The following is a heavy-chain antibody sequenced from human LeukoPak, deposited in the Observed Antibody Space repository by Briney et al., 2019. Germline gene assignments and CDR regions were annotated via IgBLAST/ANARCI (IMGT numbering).Heavy chain of an antibody. CDR3: AKEIWPTVTTPGHTYFDY. CDR2: IRDSAYRT. D-gene: IGHD4-17*01. CDR1: RFTFSNYA. Sequence: PGGSLRLSCAASRFTFSNYAMSWVRQAPGKGLEWVSSIRDSAYRTYYADSVKGRFTISRDNSKNTLYLQMNSLRAEDTAVYYCAKEIWPTVTTPGHTYFDYWGQGTLVTVSS. J-gene: IGHJ4*02. V-gene: IGHV3-23*01.